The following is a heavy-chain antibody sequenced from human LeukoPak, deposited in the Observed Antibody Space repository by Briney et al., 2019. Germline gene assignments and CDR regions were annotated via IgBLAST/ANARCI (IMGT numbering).Heavy chain of an antibody. CDR1: GFTFSSYG. J-gene: IGHJ4*02. CDR2: IWYDGSNE. V-gene: IGHV3-33*01. D-gene: IGHD6-19*01. Sequence: SGGSLRLSCAASGFTFSSYGMHWVRQAPGKGLEWVAVIWYDGSNEYYADSVKGRFTISRDNSKNTLYLQMNSLRAEDTAVYYCARDRSSGGEFDYWGQGTLVTVSS. CDR3: ARDRSSGGEFDY.